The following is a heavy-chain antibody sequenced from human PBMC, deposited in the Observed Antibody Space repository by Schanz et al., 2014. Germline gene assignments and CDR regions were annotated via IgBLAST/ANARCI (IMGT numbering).Heavy chain of an antibody. V-gene: IGHV1-69*04. D-gene: IGHD6-19*01. Sequence: QLMQSGSEVMKPGSSVKVSCKASGSTFSSYTINWVRQAPGQGLEWMGRIIPILGITNVAQTFQDRVTITADKSTSTAYMELSSLRSEDTAVYYCARGLGDERWLDLNEAFDIWGQGTIVTVSS. CDR3: ARGLGDERWLDLNEAFDI. J-gene: IGHJ3*02. CDR1: GSTFSSYT. CDR2: IIPILGIT.